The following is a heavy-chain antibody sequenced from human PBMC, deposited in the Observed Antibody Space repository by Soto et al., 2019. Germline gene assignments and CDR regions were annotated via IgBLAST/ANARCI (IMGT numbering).Heavy chain of an antibody. J-gene: IGHJ6*03. Sequence: ASVKVSCKASGYTFSSYGMSWLRQVPGQGLEWMGWISGYNGKTNYAQKLQGRVTMTTDTSTSTAYMELRSLRSDDTAVYYCARGSLAARPRVYYYYYMDVWGKGTTVTVSS. CDR3: ARGSLAARPRVYYYYYMDV. CDR2: ISGYNGKT. V-gene: IGHV1-18*04. CDR1: GYTFSSYG. D-gene: IGHD6-6*01.